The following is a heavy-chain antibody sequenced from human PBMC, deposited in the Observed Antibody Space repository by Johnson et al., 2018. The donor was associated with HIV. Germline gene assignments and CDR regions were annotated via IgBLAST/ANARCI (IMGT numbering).Heavy chain of an antibody. CDR3: AAGDSSGYYRQTDAFDI. V-gene: IGHV3-30*02. D-gene: IGHD3-22*01. J-gene: IGHJ3*02. Sequence: QVQVVESGGGVVQPGGSLRLSCAASGFTFSSYGMHWVRQAPGKGLEWVAFIRYDGSNKYYADSVKGRFTISRYNSKNTLYLQMNSLRAEDTAVYYCAAGDSSGYYRQTDAFDIWGQGTMVTVSS. CDR2: IRYDGSNK. CDR1: GFTFSSYG.